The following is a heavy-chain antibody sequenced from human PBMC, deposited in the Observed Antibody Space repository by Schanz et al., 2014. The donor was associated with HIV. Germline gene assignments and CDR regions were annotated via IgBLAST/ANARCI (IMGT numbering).Heavy chain of an antibody. CDR2: ISFDGATT. J-gene: IGHJ4*02. V-gene: IGHV3-30*18. CDR1: GFTFRRHG. D-gene: IGHD6-19*01. Sequence: VQLLESGGGLVQPGGSLRVSCAASGFTFRRHGMHWVRQAPGKGLEWVALISFDGATTSYVDSVKGRFTISRDNVKNTLSLQMSSLRIEDTAVYFCAKRGVAAEFDYWGQGTLVIVSS. CDR3: AKRGVAAEFDY.